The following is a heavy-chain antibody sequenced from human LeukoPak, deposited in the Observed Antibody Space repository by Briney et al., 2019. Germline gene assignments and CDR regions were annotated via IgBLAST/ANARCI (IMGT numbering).Heavy chain of an antibody. CDR1: GFTVSSNY. J-gene: IGHJ4*02. CDR3: ARPHSYYDSSGYYTRPLDY. Sequence: PGGSLRLSCAASGFTVSSNYMSWVRQAPGKGLEWVSVIYSGGSTYYADSVKGRFTISRDNSENTLYLQMNSLRAEDTAVYYCARPHSYYDSSGYYTRPLDYWGQGTLVTVSS. V-gene: IGHV3-66*04. CDR2: IYSGGST. D-gene: IGHD3-22*01.